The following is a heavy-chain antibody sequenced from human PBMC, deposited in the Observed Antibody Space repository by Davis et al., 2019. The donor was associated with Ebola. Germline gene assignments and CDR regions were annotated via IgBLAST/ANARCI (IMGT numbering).Heavy chain of an antibody. J-gene: IGHJ4*02. CDR2: IIPIFGTA. Sequence: SVKVSCKASGGTFSSYAISWVRQAPGQGLEWMGGIIPIFGTANYAQKFQGRVTITADESTSTAYMELSSLRSEDTAVYYCARMLGPGPVTTATDYWGQGTLVTVSS. CDR3: ARMLGPGPVTTATDY. V-gene: IGHV1-69*13. CDR1: GGTFSSYA. D-gene: IGHD4-17*01.